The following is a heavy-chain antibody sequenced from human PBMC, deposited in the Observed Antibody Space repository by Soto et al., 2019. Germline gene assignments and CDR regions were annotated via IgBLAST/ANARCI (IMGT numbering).Heavy chain of an antibody. Sequence: ASVKVSCKASGGTFSSYAISWVRQAPGQGLEWMGGIIPIFGTANYAQKFQGRVTITADKSTSTAYMELSSLRSEDTAVYYCALWVHKGTMGYWGQGTLVTVSS. D-gene: IGHD3-16*01. CDR1: GGTFSSYA. CDR2: IIPIFGTA. CDR3: ALWVHKGTMGY. V-gene: IGHV1-69*06. J-gene: IGHJ4*02.